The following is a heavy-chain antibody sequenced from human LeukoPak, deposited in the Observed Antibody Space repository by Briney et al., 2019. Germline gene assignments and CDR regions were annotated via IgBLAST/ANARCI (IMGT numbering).Heavy chain of an antibody. CDR3: ARALGNHFDY. J-gene: IGHJ4*02. Sequence: PGGSLRLSCAASGFTFSSYSMDWVRQAPGKGLEWISYFNSSDGATYYADSVKGRFTISRDNAKNSLYLQMNSLRDEDTAMYYCARALGNHFDYWGQGTLVTVSS. D-gene: IGHD1-26*01. CDR1: GFTFSSYS. CDR2: FNSSDGAT. V-gene: IGHV3-48*02.